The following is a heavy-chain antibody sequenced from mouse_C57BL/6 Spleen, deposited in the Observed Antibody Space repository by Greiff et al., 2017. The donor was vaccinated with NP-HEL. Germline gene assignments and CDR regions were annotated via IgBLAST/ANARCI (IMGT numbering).Heavy chain of an antibody. CDR1: GYTFTSYW. CDR3: ARGYYYGSSYVSWFAY. J-gene: IGHJ3*01. V-gene: IGHV1-64*01. Sequence: QVQLKQPGAELVKPGASVKLSCKASGYTFTSYWMHWVKQRPGQGLEWIGMIHPNSGSTNYNEKFKSKATLTVDKSSSTAYMQLSSLTSEDSAVYYCARGYYYGSSYVSWFAYWGQGTLVTVSA. CDR2: IHPNSGST. D-gene: IGHD1-1*01.